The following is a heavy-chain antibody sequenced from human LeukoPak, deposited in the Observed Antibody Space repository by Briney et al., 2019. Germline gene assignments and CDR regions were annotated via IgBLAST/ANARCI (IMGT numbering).Heavy chain of an antibody. D-gene: IGHD4/OR15-4a*01. CDR2: ISGTGGGT. CDR3: ARDPGAFPYFFDC. CDR1: GFTFSSYA. J-gene: IGHJ4*02. V-gene: IGHV3-23*01. Sequence: GGSLRLSCAASGFTFSSYAMHWVRQAPGKGLEWVSAISGTGGGTYNADSVKGRFTISRDNSKNTLYLQMNSLRVEDTAVYFCARDPGAFPYFFDCWGQGTLVTVSS.